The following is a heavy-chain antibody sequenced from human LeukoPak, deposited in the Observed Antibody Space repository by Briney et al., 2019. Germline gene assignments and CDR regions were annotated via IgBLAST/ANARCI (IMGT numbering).Heavy chain of an antibody. D-gene: IGHD1-1*01. CDR1: GFTFSSYW. J-gene: IGHJ4*02. V-gene: IGHV3-7*01. CDR2: IKQDGSAT. Sequence: GGSLRLSCAPSGFTFSSYWMEWVRQAPGKGLEWVANIKQDGSATHYLDSVRGRFTISRDNAKNSLYLQMNSLRADDAAVYYCAKDRGWNTFDFWGQGTLVTVSS. CDR3: AKDRGWNTFDF.